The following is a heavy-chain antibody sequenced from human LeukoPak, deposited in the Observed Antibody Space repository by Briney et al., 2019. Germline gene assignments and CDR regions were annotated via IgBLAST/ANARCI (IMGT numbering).Heavy chain of an antibody. D-gene: IGHD1-7*01. CDR2: ISSSSSTI. V-gene: IGHV3-48*02. CDR1: AFTFSSYS. Sequence: AGSLRLSCAASAFTFSSYSMNWVRQAPGQGLEWVSYISSSSSTIYYADSVKGRFTISRDNAKNSLYLQMNSLRDEDTAVYYCARDRPELRGRKANDAFDIWGQGTMVTVSS. J-gene: IGHJ3*02. CDR3: ARDRPELRGRKANDAFDI.